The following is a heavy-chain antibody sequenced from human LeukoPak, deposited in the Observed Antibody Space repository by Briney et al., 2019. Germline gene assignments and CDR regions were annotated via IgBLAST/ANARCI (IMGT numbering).Heavy chain of an antibody. CDR1: GASISSSF. CDR2: IYCTGST. Sequence: SETLSLTCTVSGASISSSFWTWIRQSPGKGLEWLAYIYCTGSTNLNPSLKSRLTISVDTSKNQFSLRLSSVTAADTAIYYCARRMTVSATNWFDPWGQGTLVTVSS. D-gene: IGHD5/OR15-5a*01. J-gene: IGHJ5*02. CDR3: ARRMTVSATNWFDP. V-gene: IGHV4-59*01.